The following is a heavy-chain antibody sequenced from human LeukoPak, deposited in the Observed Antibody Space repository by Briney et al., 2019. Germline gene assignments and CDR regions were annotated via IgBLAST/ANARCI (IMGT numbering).Heavy chain of an antibody. CDR1: LLILSSYP. CDR2: MSCSGGTT. J-gene: IGHJ4*02. V-gene: IGHV3-23*01. Sequence: GGALPVSFPSSLLILSSYPINWLGQAAGRGREGVASMSCSGGTTYYADSVKGRFTISRDNSKNTLYLQMNSLRAEDTAVYYCAKWFGELSGYFDYWGQGTLVTVSS. D-gene: IGHD3-10*01. CDR3: AKWFGELSGYFDY.